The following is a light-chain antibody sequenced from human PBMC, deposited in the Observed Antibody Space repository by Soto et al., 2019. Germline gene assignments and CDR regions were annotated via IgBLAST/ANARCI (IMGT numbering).Light chain of an antibody. CDR2: EGS. CDR1: SSDVGSYNL. V-gene: IGLV2-23*01. Sequence: QSALTQPASVSGSPGQSITISCTGTSSDVGSYNLVSWYQQHPGKAPKLMIYEGSKRPSGVSNRFSGSKSGNTASLTISGLQAEDEADYYCCSYAGSSTSYVVFGGGTKRTVL. CDR3: CSYAGSSTSYVV. J-gene: IGLJ2*01.